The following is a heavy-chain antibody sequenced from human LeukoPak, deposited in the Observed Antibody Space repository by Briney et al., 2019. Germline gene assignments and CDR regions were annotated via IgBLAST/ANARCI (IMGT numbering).Heavy chain of an antibody. V-gene: IGHV3-11*01. CDR1: GFSFNDYY. CDR2: ISLSGSTT. Sequence: GGSLRLSCAASGFSFNDYYMSWIRQAPGKGLEWISYISLSGSTTYYADSMKGRFTISKDSAKNSVFLQMSSLRAEDTAVYYCAREAYCSSTSCYRGEYAFDIWGQGTMVTVSS. D-gene: IGHD2-2*02. CDR3: AREAYCSSTSCYRGEYAFDI. J-gene: IGHJ3*02.